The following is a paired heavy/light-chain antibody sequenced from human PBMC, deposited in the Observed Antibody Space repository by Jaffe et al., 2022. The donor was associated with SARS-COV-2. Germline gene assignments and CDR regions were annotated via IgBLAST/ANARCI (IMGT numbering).Light chain of an antibody. J-gene: IGKJ2*01. CDR1: QSINNY. CDR2: TAS. V-gene: IGKV1-39*01. Sequence: DIQMTQSPSSLSASVGDRVTITCRASQSINNYLNWYQQKPGKAPNLLIYTASSLQRGVPSRFSGSGSGTDFTLTISSLQPEDFATYYCQQSYSTPPAFGQGTQLEIK. CDR3: QQSYSTPPA.
Heavy chain of an antibody. Sequence: QVQLQQSGPGLLKPSQTLSLTCAISGDNVSSISAAWNWIRQSPSRGLEWLGRTYYRSKWYNSYAISVKSRITINPDTSKNQFSLQLNSVTPEDTAVYYCARGHYSSGPDYFDYWGQGTLVTVSS. CDR2: TYYRSKWYN. CDR1: GDNVSSISAA. V-gene: IGHV6-1*01. J-gene: IGHJ4*02. CDR3: ARGHYSSGPDYFDY. D-gene: IGHD6-19*01.